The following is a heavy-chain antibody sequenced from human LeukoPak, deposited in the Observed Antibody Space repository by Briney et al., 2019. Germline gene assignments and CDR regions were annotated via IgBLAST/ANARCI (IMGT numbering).Heavy chain of an antibody. J-gene: IGHJ5*02. CDR1: GGSISSGGYY. Sequence: PSETLSLTCTVSGGSISSGGYYWSWIRQHPGKGLEWIGYIYYSGSTYYNPSLKSRVTISVDTSKNQFSLKLSSVTAADTAVYCCARGTPITIFGVVIPYWFDPWGQGTLVTVSS. CDR2: IYYSGST. D-gene: IGHD3-3*01. V-gene: IGHV4-31*03. CDR3: ARGTPITIFGVVIPYWFDP.